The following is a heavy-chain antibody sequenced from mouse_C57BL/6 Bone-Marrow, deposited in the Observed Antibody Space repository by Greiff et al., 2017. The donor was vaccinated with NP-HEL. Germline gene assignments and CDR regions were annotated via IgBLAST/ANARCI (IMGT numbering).Heavy chain of an antibody. V-gene: IGHV2-6*01. J-gene: IGHJ4*01. CDR2: IWGVGST. Sequence: VQGVESGPGLVAPSQSLSITCTVSGFSLTSYGVDWVRQSPGKGLEWLGVIWGVGSTNYNSALKSRLSISKDNSKSQVFLKMNSLQTDDTAMYYCARDYYGSSLYAMDYWGQGTSVTVSS. D-gene: IGHD1-1*01. CDR3: ARDYYGSSLYAMDY. CDR1: GFSLTSYG.